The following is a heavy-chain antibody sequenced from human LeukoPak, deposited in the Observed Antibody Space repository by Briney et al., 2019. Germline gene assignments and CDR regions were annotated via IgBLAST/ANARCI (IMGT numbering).Heavy chain of an antibody. Sequence: GGSLRLSCAASGFTFDDYAMHWVRQAPGKGLEWVSGISYNSYTILYADSVKGRFTISRDNAKNALYLQMNSLRAEDTAVNFCAKDYCGGDCYSGRYFDLWGRGTLVTVSS. V-gene: IGHV3-9*01. CDR1: GFTFDDYA. CDR3: AKDYCGGDCYSGRYFDL. D-gene: IGHD2-21*02. CDR2: ISYNSYTI. J-gene: IGHJ2*01.